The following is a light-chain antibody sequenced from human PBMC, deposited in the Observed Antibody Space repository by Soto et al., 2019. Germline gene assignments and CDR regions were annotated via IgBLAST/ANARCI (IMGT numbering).Light chain of an antibody. CDR1: PSVTSNY. Sequence: EIVFPQSPGPLSLSPGARSTLSGQGSPSVTSNYLAWFQQKPGQAPRILIYGASNRATGIPDRFSGSGSGTDFTLTIRRLEPEDFAVYYCQQRSNWPPSITVGKGTRLEIK. J-gene: IGKJ5*01. CDR3: QQRSNWPPSIT. V-gene: IGKV3D-20*02. CDR2: GAS.